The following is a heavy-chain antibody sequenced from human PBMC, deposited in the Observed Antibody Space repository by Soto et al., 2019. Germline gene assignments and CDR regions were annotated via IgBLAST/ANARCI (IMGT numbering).Heavy chain of an antibody. J-gene: IGHJ4*02. CDR1: GYTFISYD. CDR3: ARAWGTPRDY. D-gene: IGHD3-16*01. V-gene: IGHV1-8*01. CDR2: MNPNSGNT. Sequence: QVQLVQSGAEVKKPGASVKVSCKASGYTFISYDINWVRQATGQGLEWMGWMNPNSGNTGYAQKYXGXGXMXXNTSISTAYMELSSRRSEDTAVYYCARAWGTPRDYWGQGTLGTVST.